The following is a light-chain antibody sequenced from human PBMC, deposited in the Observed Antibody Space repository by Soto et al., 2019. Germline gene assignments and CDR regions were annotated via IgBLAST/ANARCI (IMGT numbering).Light chain of an antibody. CDR2: EVN. CDR3: CAYAGSYSWV. Sequence: QSALTQPASVSGSPGQSITISCTGTSSDVGGYNYVSWYQQHPGTAPKLMIYEVNKRPSGVPDRFSGSKSGNTASLTISGLQAEDEADYYCCAYAGSYSWVFGGGTKLTVL. J-gene: IGLJ3*02. CDR1: SSDVGGYNY. V-gene: IGLV2-11*01.